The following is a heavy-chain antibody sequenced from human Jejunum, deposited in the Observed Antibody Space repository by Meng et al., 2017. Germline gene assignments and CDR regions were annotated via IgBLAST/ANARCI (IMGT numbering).Heavy chain of an antibody. D-gene: IGHD6-19*01. J-gene: IGHJ5*02. Sequence: EVQLVESGGGLVKPGGSLRLSCAASGFTFSDYTMTWVRQAPGKGLEWVSYISTSSNYIYYADSLKGRSAVSRDNAENSLYLQIDALRAEDSAVYYCVRNSGWFDVWGQGALVTDSS. CDR1: GFTFSDYT. CDR2: ISTSSNYI. CDR3: VRNSGWFDV. V-gene: IGHV3-21*02.